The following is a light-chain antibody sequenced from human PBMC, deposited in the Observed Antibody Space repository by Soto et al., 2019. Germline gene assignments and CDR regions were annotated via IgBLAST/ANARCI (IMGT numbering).Light chain of an antibody. CDR3: QQYSDSPIT. Sequence: EIVLTQSPATLSLSPGERATLSCRASQSVSSSYLAWYQQKSGQARRLLLYGASSRATGIPDRFSGSGSGADFILTISRLEPDDFAVFYCQQYSDSPITFGQGTRLEIK. CDR2: GAS. V-gene: IGKV3-20*01. J-gene: IGKJ5*01. CDR1: QSVSSSY.